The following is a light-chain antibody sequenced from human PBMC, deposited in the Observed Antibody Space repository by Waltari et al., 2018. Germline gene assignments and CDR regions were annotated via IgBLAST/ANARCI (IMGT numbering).Light chain of an antibody. J-gene: IGKJ1*01. CDR2: DTY. CDR3: QKYDRLPAT. CDR1: QSVGRS. V-gene: IGKV3-20*01. Sequence: EIVLTQSPGTLSLSPGEPATLSCRASQSVGRSLVWYQQKPGQAPRLLIYDTYKRATGIPDRCSGSGSGTDFSLTISRLEPEDFAVYYCQKYDRLPATFGQGTKVEIK.